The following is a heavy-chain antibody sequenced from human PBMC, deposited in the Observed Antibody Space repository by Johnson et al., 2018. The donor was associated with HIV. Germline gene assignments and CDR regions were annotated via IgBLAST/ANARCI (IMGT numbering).Heavy chain of an antibody. D-gene: IGHD6-19*01. Sequence: VQLVESGGGVVQPGRSLRLSCAASGFTFSSYAMHWVRQAPGKGLEWVAVISYDGSNKYYADSVKGRFTISRDNSKNTLYLQMNSLRPEDTAVYYCARDKGTNFSGWYRESDAFDIWGQGTMVTFSS. CDR3: ARDKGTNFSGWYRESDAFDI. J-gene: IGHJ3*02. V-gene: IGHV3-30*14. CDR2: ISYDGSNK. CDR1: GFTFSSYA.